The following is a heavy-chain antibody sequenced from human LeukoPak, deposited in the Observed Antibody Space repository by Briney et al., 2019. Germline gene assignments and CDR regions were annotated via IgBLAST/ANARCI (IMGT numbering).Heavy chain of an antibody. D-gene: IGHD3-3*01. Sequence: PSETLSLTCTVSGGSISSYYWSWIRQPAGKGLEWVGRIYTSGSTNYNPSLKSRVTMSVDTSNNQFSLKLSSVTAADTAVYYCARDRAGSSLRGPEWFDPWGQGTLVTVSS. V-gene: IGHV4-4*07. CDR2: IYTSGST. CDR3: ARDRAGSSLRGPEWFDP. CDR1: GGSISSYY. J-gene: IGHJ5*02.